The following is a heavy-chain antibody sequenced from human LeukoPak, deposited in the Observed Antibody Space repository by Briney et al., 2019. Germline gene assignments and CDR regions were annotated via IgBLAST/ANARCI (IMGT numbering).Heavy chain of an antibody. CDR3: ATGSASYYGIDY. V-gene: IGHV3-15*01. Sequence: KPGGSLRLSCAASGFIFSNAWMSWVRQAPGKGLEWVGRIKAKTDGGTINYAAPVKGRFTISGDDSKDTLYLQMNSLKIEDSAVYYCATGSASYYGIDYWGQGTLVTVSS. CDR2: IKAKTDGGTI. J-gene: IGHJ4*02. D-gene: IGHD1-26*01. CDR1: GFIFSNAW.